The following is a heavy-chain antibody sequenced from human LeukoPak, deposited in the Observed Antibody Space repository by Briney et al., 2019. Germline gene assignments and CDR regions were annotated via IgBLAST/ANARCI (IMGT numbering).Heavy chain of an antibody. CDR1: GFTFTKHA. D-gene: IGHD5-18*01. J-gene: IGHJ4*02. CDR3: ARGIEYSYGY. Sequence: MPGRSLRLSCAASGFTFTKHAMHWVRQAPGKGLEWVSSISSSSSYIYYADSVKGRFTISRDNAKNSLYLQMNSLRAEDTAVYYCARGIEYSYGYWGQGTLVTVSS. V-gene: IGHV3-21*01. CDR2: ISSSSSYI.